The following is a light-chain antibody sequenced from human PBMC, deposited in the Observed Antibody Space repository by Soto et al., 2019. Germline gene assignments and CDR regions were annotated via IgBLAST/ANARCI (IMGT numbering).Light chain of an antibody. CDR3: QQCNDWPHT. CDR1: QSVSSN. CDR2: GAS. V-gene: IGKV3-15*01. Sequence: EIVMTQSPATLSVSPGESATLSCRASQSVSSNLAWYQQKPGQAPRLLIYGASTRATGIPARFSGRGSATEFTLNISSLQSEDCAVYYCQQCNDWPHTFGQGTKLEIK. J-gene: IGKJ2*01.